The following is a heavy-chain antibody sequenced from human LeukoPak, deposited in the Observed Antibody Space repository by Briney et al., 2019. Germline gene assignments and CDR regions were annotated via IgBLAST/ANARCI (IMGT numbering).Heavy chain of an antibody. CDR2: IHYSGRP. CDR3: ARFGVDYDMDV. CDR1: GGSIGGHY. D-gene: IGHD3-3*01. Sequence: PSETLSLTCSLSGGSIGGHYWTWIRQPPGKGLEWIGQIHYSGRPDYNPSLKSRITLSVDTSKNQISLKLSSVTAADTAVYYCARFGVDYDMDVWGQGTTVTVSS. J-gene: IGHJ6*02. V-gene: IGHV4-59*11.